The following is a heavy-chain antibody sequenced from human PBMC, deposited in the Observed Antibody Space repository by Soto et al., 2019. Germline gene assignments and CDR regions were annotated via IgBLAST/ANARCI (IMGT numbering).Heavy chain of an antibody. CDR3: AHTKDSSGFLTS. CDR1: GFSLSAYGVR. CDR2: IHWNDDK. D-gene: IGHD3-22*01. Sequence: SRPTLVNPTQTLTLTCSFSGFSLSAYGVRVIWFRQPPGETLEWLALIHWNDDKRYSPYLESRLTITKDTSKNQVVLTLSNRDPLDTGTYFGAHTKDSSGFLTSWGQGSLVNVSS. V-gene: IGHV2-5*01. J-gene: IGHJ5*02.